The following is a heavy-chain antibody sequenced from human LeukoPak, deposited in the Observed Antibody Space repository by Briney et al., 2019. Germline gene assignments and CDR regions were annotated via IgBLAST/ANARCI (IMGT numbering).Heavy chain of an antibody. V-gene: IGHV4-4*07. CDR3: ARDIVVVPAASGHYYYYMDV. Sequence: SETLSLTCTVSGGSISSYYWSWIRQPAGKGLEWIGRIYTSGSTNYNPSLKSRVTMSVDTSKNQFSLKLSSVTAADTAVYYCARDIVVVPAASGHYYYYMDVWGKGTTVTVSS. D-gene: IGHD2-2*01. CDR1: GGSISSYY. J-gene: IGHJ6*03. CDR2: IYTSGST.